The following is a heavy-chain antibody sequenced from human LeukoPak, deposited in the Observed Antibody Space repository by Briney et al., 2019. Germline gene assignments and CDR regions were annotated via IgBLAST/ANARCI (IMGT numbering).Heavy chain of an antibody. V-gene: IGHV4-39*01. J-gene: IGHJ4*02. D-gene: IGHD6-19*01. CDR2: IYYSGST. CDR1: GGSISSSSYY. CDR3: ARHGGYSGGWGYFDY. Sequence: SETLTLTCTVSGGSISSSSYYWGWIRQPPGKGLEWIGSIYYSGSTYYNPSLKGRVTISVDTSKNQFSLKLSSVTAADTAVYYCARHGGYSGGWGYFDYWGQGTLVTVSS.